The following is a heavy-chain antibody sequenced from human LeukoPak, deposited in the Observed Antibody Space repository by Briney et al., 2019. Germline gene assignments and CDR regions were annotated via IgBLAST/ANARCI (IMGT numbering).Heavy chain of an antibody. J-gene: IGHJ4*02. CDR3: ARDAPNYYDSSGYYDY. CDR2: IKQGGSEE. Sequence: GGSLRLSCAASGFTFSNYWMSWVRQAPGKGLEWVANIKQGGSEEYYVDSVKGRFTISRDNSKNTLFLQMNSLRAEDTALYYCARDAPNYYDSSGYYDYWGQGALVTVSS. CDR1: GFTFSNYW. D-gene: IGHD3-22*01. V-gene: IGHV3-7*03.